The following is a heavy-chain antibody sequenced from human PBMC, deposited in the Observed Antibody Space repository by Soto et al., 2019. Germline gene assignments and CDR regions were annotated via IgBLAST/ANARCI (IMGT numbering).Heavy chain of an antibody. D-gene: IGHD5-18*01. V-gene: IGHV3-33*01. Sequence: QVQLVESGGGVVQPGRSLRLSCAASGFTFSSYGMHWVRQAPGKGLEWVAVIWYDGSNKYYADSVKGRFTISRDNSKNTLYLQMNSLRGEDTAVYYCARDRVDTAMVYYYYCGMDVWGQGTTVTVSS. CDR2: IWYDGSNK. CDR1: GFTFSSYG. CDR3: ARDRVDTAMVYYYYCGMDV. J-gene: IGHJ6*02.